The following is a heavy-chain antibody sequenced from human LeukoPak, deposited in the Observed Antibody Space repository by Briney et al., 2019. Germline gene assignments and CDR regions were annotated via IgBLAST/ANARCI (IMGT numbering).Heavy chain of an antibody. Sequence: PGGSLRLSCAASGFTFSDYYMSWIRQAPGKGLEWVSYISSSSSYTNYADSVEGRFTISRDNAKNSLYLQMNSLRAEDTAVYYCARGADSGSYLFDYWGQGTLVTVSS. CDR3: ARGADSGSYLFDY. V-gene: IGHV3-11*06. CDR2: ISSSSSYT. CDR1: GFTFSDYY. J-gene: IGHJ4*02. D-gene: IGHD1-26*01.